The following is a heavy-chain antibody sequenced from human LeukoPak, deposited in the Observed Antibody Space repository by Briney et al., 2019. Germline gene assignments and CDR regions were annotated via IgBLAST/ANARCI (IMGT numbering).Heavy chain of an antibody. Sequence: PSETLSLTCAVSGGSISSSNWWSWVRQPPGKGLEWIGEIYHSGSTNYNPSLKSRVTISVDKSKNQFSLQLSSVTAADTAVYYCARGRPFSGLLLWFGEFNDYWGQGTLVTVSS. CDR3: ARGRPFSGLLLWFGEFNDY. CDR1: GGSISSSNW. J-gene: IGHJ4*02. D-gene: IGHD3-10*01. V-gene: IGHV4-4*02. CDR2: IYHSGST.